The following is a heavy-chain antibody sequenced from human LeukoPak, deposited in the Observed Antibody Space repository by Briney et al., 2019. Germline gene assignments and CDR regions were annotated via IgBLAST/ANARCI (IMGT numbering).Heavy chain of an antibody. Sequence: SETLSLTCAVSGGSISPYYWSWIRQPPGKGLEYIGYIYYSGTTDYNPSLKSRVTISVDTSKNQFSLKVTSVSAADAAVYYCARIMQTPWGMDVWGQGTTVTVSS. V-gene: IGHV4-59*01. J-gene: IGHJ6*02. CDR1: GGSISPYY. CDR3: ARIMQTPWGMDV. D-gene: IGHD2-15*01. CDR2: IYYSGTT.